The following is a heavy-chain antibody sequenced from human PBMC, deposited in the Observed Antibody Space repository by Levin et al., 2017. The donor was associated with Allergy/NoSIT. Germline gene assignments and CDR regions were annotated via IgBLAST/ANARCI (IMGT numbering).Heavy chain of an antibody. J-gene: IGHJ5*02. CDR3: ARDRRITMVRGRNWFDP. V-gene: IGHV3-11*05. CDR1: GFTFSDYY. CDR2: ISSSSSYT. D-gene: IGHD3-10*01. Sequence: GSLRLSCAASGFTFSDYYMSWIRQAPGKGLEWVSYISSSSSYTNYADSVKGRFTISRDNAKNSLYLQMNSLRAEDTAVYYCARDRRITMVRGRNWFDPWGQGTLVTVSS.